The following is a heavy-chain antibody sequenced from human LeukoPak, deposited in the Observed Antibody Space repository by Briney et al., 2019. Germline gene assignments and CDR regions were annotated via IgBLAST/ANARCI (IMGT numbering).Heavy chain of an antibody. CDR1: GYSISSGYY. J-gene: IGHJ4*02. Sequence: SETLSLTCTVSGYSISSGYYWGWIRQPPGKGLEWIGSIYHGGSTYYNPSLKSRVTISVDTSKNQFSLKLSSVTAADTAVYFCARIWAPGYFDYWGQGTLVTVSS. D-gene: IGHD3-10*01. V-gene: IGHV4-38-2*02. CDR2: IYHGGST. CDR3: ARIWAPGYFDY.